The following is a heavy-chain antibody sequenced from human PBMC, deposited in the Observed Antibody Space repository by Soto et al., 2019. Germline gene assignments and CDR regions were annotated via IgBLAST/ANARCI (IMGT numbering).Heavy chain of an antibody. V-gene: IGHV4-59*08. Sequence: SETLSLTCTVAGDSISSYYWSWIRQPPGKGLEWIGYIYYSGSTNYNPSLKSRVTISVDTPKNQFSLKLTSVTAADTAVYYCATHPPYGPLDHWGQGTLVTVSS. D-gene: IGHD4-17*01. CDR1: GDSISSYY. CDR3: ATHPPYGPLDH. J-gene: IGHJ4*02. CDR2: IYYSGST.